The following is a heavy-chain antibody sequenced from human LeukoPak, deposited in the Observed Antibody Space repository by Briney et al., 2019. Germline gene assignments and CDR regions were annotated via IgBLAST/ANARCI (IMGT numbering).Heavy chain of an antibody. CDR1: GGSISIYY. CDR2: TYNSGST. D-gene: IGHD3-10*01. V-gene: IGHV4-59*01. J-gene: IGHJ4*02. Sequence: PSETLSLTCTVSGGSISIYYWSWIRQPPGKGLEWLGYTYNSGSTLHNPSLKSRVTISVDTSRNEFSLRLTFVTAADAAVYYCVRDRELNYWGQGTLVTVSS. CDR3: VRDRELNY.